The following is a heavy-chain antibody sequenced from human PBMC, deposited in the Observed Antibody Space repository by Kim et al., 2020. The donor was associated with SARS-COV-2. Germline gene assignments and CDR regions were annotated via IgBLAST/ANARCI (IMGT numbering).Heavy chain of an antibody. D-gene: IGHD6-13*01. CDR3: AREGRGSSWRRNYYYYGMDV. CDR1: GGSISSGSYY. V-gene: IGHV4-61*02. CDR2: IYTSGST. Sequence: SETLSLTCTVSGGSISSGSYYWSWIRQPAGKGLEWIGRIYTSGSTTDNPSLKSRVTISVDTSKNQFSLKLSSVTAADTAEYYCAREGRGSSWRRNYYYYGMDVWGQGTTVTVSS. J-gene: IGHJ6*02.